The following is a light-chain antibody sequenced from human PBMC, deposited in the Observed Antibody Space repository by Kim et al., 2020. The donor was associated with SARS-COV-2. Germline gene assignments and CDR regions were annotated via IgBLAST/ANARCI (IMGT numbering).Light chain of an antibody. CDR2: GAS. V-gene: IGKV1-9*01. CDR1: QGISSY. J-gene: IGKJ2*01. CDR3: QHFNTYPHT. Sequence: SAAVGDRVTITCRASQGISSYLAWYQQKPEKAPTLLIYGASTLQSGVPSRFSGNGSGTDFTLTISSLQPEDFATYYCQHFNTYPHTFGQGTKLEI.